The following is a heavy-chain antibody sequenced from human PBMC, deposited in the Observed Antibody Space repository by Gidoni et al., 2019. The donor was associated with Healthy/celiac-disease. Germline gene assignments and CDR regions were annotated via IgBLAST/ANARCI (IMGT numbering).Heavy chain of an antibody. Sequence: EVQLVESGGGLVKPGGSLRLSCAASGFTFSSYSMNWVRQAPGKGLEWVSSISSSSSYRYYEDSVKGRFTISRDNAKNSLYLQMNSLRAEDTAVYYCARDDITMVRGDTVAFDIWGQGTMVTVSS. CDR1: GFTFSSYS. D-gene: IGHD3-10*01. V-gene: IGHV3-21*01. CDR2: ISSSSSYR. CDR3: ARDDITMVRGDTVAFDI. J-gene: IGHJ3*02.